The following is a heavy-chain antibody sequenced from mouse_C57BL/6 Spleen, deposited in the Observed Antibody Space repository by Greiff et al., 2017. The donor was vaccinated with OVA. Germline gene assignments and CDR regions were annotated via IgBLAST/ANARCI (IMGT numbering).Heavy chain of an antibody. CDR2: IDPSDSYT. D-gene: IGHD2-4*01. CDR1: GYTFTSYW. J-gene: IGHJ3*01. CDR3: ARGREDYDGAY. V-gene: IGHV1-69*01. Sequence: QVQLQQSGAELVMPGASVKLSCKASGYTFTSYWMHWVKQRPGQGLEWIGEIDPSDSYTNYNQKFKGKSTLTVDKSSSTAYMQLSSLTSEDSAVYYCARGREDYDGAYWGQGTLVTVSA.